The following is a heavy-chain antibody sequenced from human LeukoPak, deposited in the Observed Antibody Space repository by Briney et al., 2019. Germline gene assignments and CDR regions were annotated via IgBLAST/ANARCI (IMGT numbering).Heavy chain of an antibody. CDR1: RGSIKNSSYF. J-gene: IGHJ4*02. D-gene: IGHD2-2*01. CDR2: IYYSGST. Sequence: PSETLSLTCTVSRGSIKNSSYFWGWIRQPPGKGLEWIGSIYYSGSTYYNSSLKSRVTISIDTSKNHFSLKLNSVTAADTAVYYCATEDVVVPTAAQRPLDYWGQGTLVTVSS. CDR3: ATEDVVVPTAAQRPLDY. V-gene: IGHV4-39*02.